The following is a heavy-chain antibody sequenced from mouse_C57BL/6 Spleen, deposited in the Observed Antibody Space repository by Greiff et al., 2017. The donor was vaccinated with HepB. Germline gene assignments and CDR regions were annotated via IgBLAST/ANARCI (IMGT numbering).Heavy chain of an antibody. Sequence: EVQGVESGGDLVKPGGSLKLSCAASGFTFSSYGMSWVRQTPDKRLEWVATISSGGSYTYYPDSVKGRFTISRDNAKNTLYLQMSSLKSEDTAMYYCARQMVTNYWYFDVWGTGTTVTVSS. J-gene: IGHJ1*03. D-gene: IGHD2-3*01. CDR2: ISSGGSYT. V-gene: IGHV5-6*01. CDR1: GFTFSSYG. CDR3: ARQMVTNYWYFDV.